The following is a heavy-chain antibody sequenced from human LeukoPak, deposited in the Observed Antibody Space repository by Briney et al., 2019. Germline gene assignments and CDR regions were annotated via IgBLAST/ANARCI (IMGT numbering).Heavy chain of an antibody. CDR3: AKSGGNYDILTGYDY. CDR2: IRYDGSNK. Sequence: GGSLRLSCAASGFTFSSYGMHWVRQAPGKGLEWVAFIRYDGSNKYYADSVKGRFTISRDNSKNTLYLQMNSLRAEDTAVYYCAKSGGNYDILTGYDYWGQGTLVTVSS. V-gene: IGHV3-30*02. J-gene: IGHJ4*02. CDR1: GFTFSSYG. D-gene: IGHD3-9*01.